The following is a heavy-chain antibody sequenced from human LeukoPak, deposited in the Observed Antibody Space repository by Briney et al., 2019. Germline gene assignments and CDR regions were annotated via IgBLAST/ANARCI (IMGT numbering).Heavy chain of an antibody. CDR3: TRHSDKYCSGAGCYVNNFYGLDV. Sequence: GGSLRLSCVASEFTFSSYTMHWVRQAPGKGLEWVGRIRSRANSYVTAYAASVEGRFIISRDDSKNSAYLQMNGLKAEDTAVYYCTRHSDKYCSGAGCYVNNFYGLDVWGQGTTVTVSS. V-gene: IGHV3-73*01. J-gene: IGHJ6*02. D-gene: IGHD2-15*01. CDR2: IRSRANSYVT. CDR1: EFTFSSYT.